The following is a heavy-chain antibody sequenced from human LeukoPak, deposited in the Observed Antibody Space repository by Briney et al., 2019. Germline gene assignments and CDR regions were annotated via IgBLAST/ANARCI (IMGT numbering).Heavy chain of an antibody. CDR2: INHSGST. CDR3: ARPGMVRGRGNYMDV. Sequence: SETLSLTCAVYGGSFSGYYWSWIRQPPGKGLEWIGEINHSGSTNYNPSLKSRVTISVDTSKNQFSLKLSSVTAADTAVYYCARPGMVRGRGNYMDVWGKGTTVTISS. D-gene: IGHD3-10*01. J-gene: IGHJ6*03. CDR1: GGSFSGYY. V-gene: IGHV4-34*01.